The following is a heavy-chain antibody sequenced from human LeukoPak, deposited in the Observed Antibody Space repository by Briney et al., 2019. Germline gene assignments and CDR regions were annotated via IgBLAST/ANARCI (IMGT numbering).Heavy chain of an antibody. CDR3: ARDTRLWFDYYYMDV. CDR1: GFTFSSYW. D-gene: IGHD5-18*01. Sequence: PGGSLRLSCAASGFTFSSYWMSWVRQAPGKGLEWVANIKQDGSEKYYVDSVKGRFTISRDNAKNSLYLQMNSLRAEDTAVYYCARDTRLWFDYYYMDVWGKGTTVTVSS. V-gene: IGHV3-7*01. CDR2: IKQDGSEK. J-gene: IGHJ6*03.